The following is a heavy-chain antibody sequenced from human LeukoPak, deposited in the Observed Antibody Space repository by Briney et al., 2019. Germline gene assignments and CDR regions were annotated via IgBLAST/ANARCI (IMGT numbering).Heavy chain of an antibody. V-gene: IGHV3-30-3*01. CDR3: ARDGTLTMATMTFDI. CDR1: GFTFSSYA. Sequence: GGSLRLSCAASGFTFSSYAMHWVRQAPGKGLEWVAVISYDGSNKYYADSVKGRFTISRDNSKNTLYLQMNSLRAEDTAVYYCARDGTLTMATMTFDIWGQGTMVTVSS. J-gene: IGHJ3*02. CDR2: ISYDGSNK. D-gene: IGHD5-24*01.